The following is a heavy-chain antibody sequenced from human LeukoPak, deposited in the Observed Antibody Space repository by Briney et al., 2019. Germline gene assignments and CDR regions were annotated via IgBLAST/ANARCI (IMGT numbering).Heavy chain of an antibody. Sequence: ASVKVSCKASGYTFTGYYMHWVRQAPGQGLEWTGWINANSGDTKYARKFQGRVTMTRDTSISTAYMELSRLRSDDTAMYYCAREISGYSDYWGQGTLVTVSS. J-gene: IGHJ4*02. V-gene: IGHV1-2*02. CDR3: AREISGYSDY. CDR2: INANSGDT. CDR1: GYTFTGYY. D-gene: IGHD3-22*01.